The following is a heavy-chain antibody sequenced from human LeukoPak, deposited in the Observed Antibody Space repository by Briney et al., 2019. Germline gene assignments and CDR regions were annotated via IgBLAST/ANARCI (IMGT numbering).Heavy chain of an antibody. V-gene: IGHV4-34*01. CDR2: INHSGSA. J-gene: IGHJ4*02. CDR1: GGSFSGYY. CDR3: ARGRPSDY. Sequence: SETLSLTCAVYGGSFSGYYWSWIRQPPGKGLEWIGEINHSGSANYNPSLKSRVTISVDTSKNQFSLKLSSVTAADTAVYYCARGRPSDYWGQGTLVTVSS.